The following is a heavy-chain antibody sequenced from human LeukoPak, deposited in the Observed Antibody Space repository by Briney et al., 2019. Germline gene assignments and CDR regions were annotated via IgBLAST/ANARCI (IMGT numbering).Heavy chain of an antibody. CDR3: ARSFSGRGDAFDI. Sequence: PSETLSLTCTVSGGSIRSYYWSWIRQPPGKGLEWIGYIYYTGSTDYNPSLKSRATISVDTSKNQFSLKLSSVTAADTAVYYCARSFSGRGDAFDIWGQGTMVTVSS. CDR1: GGSIRSYY. V-gene: IGHV4-59*01. D-gene: IGHD6-19*01. J-gene: IGHJ3*02. CDR2: IYYTGST.